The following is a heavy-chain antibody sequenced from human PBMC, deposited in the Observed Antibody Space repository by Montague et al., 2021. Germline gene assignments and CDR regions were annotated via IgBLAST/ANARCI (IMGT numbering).Heavy chain of an antibody. D-gene: IGHD2-2*01. CDR1: GFSLSTNGAG. CDR2: IYWDDDK. CDR3: AHRSSTSLIDX. J-gene: IGHJ4*02. V-gene: IGHV2-5*02. Sequence: PALVKPTQTLTLTCTFSGFSLSTNGAGVGWFRQPPGKALDWLALIYWDDDKRYSPSLKNRLTVTKDTSKNRVVLTVTNMDPVDTATYYCAHRSSTSLIDXWGQGTLVTVSS.